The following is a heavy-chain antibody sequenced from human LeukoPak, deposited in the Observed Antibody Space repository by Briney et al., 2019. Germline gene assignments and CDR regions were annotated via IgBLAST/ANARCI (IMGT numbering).Heavy chain of an antibody. D-gene: IGHD3-10*01. CDR2: IWFDGSNK. V-gene: IGHV3-33*01. CDR3: ARDRGNSHFDY. J-gene: IGHJ4*02. Sequence: GGSLSLSCSASRFTFSNYGMHWVRQAPGKGLQWVAFIWFDGSNKYYEDSVKGRFTISRDNSKNTLYLQINSLRAEDTAVYYCARDRGNSHFDYWGQGTLVTVSS. CDR1: RFTFSNYG.